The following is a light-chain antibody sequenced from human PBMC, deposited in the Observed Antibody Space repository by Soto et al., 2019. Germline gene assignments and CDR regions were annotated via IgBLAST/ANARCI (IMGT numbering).Light chain of an antibody. J-gene: IGLJ2*01. CDR2: EVS. CDR3: SSYAGSNNFV. CDR1: SSDVGDYNY. Sequence: QSALTQPPSASGSPGQSVTISCTGTSSDVGDYNYVSWYQQHPGKAPKLMIYEVSKRPSGVPDRFSGSKSGNTASLTVSGLKAEDEADYYCSSYAGSNNFVFGGGTKLTVL. V-gene: IGLV2-8*01.